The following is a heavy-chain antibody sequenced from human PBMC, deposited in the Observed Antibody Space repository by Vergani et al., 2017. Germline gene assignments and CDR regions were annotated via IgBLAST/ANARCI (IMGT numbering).Heavy chain of an antibody. CDR2: INHSGST. CDR1: GGSFSGYY. Sequence: QAQLQQWGAGLLKPSETLSLTCAVYGGSFSGYYWSWIRQPPGKGLEWIGEINHSGSTNYNPSLKSRVTISVDTSKNQFSLKLSSVTAADTAVYYCASMAPDYYDSSGHRYYYYYMDVWGKGTTVTVSS. V-gene: IGHV4-34*01. D-gene: IGHD3-22*01. CDR3: ASMAPDYYDSSGHRYYYYYMDV. J-gene: IGHJ6*03.